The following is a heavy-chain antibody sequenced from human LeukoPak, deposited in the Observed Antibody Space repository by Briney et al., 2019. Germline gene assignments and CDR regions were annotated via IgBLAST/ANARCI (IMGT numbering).Heavy chain of an antibody. D-gene: IGHD2-2*01. J-gene: IGHJ4*02. CDR2: ISGSGGST. V-gene: IGHV3-23*01. CDR1: GFIFSNYA. CDR3: AKDEPLGYCSSTSCDPFDY. Sequence: GGSLRLSCTASGFIFSNYAMTWVRQAPGKGLQWVSGISGSGGSTYYADSVKGRFTISRDNSKNTLYLQMNSLRAEDTAVYYCAKDEPLGYCSSTSCDPFDYWGQGTLVTVSS.